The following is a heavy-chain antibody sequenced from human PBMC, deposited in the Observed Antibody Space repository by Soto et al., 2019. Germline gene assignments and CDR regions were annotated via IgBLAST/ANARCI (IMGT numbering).Heavy chain of an antibody. CDR1: RFTFSDFA. CDR3: EEDAMPYTGKWAWVYS. D-gene: IGHD1-26*01. Sequence: DVQLLESGGGLVQPGASLTLSCAASRFTFSDFAMSWVRQAPGKGLEWVSSIGGTGSDTYYADSVKGRFTISRDNSRNTLYLQMDNLRDEDTAVDYCEEDAMPYTGKWAWVYSWGQGTLVTVSS. CDR2: IGGTGSDT. J-gene: IGHJ5*02. V-gene: IGHV3-23*01.